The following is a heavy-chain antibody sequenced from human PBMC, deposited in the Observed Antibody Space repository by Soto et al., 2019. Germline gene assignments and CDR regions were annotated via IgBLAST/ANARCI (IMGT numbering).Heavy chain of an antibody. D-gene: IGHD2-21*01. Sequence: ASVKVSCKASGGTFSSYAISWVRQAPGQGLEWMGGINPSGGSTSYAQKFQGRVTMTRDTSTSTVYMELSSLRSEDTAVYYCASVVAGGYYYYYMDVWGKGTKVTVSS. CDR1: GGTFSSYA. J-gene: IGHJ6*03. CDR2: INPSGGST. CDR3: ASVVAGGYYYYYMDV. V-gene: IGHV1-46*03.